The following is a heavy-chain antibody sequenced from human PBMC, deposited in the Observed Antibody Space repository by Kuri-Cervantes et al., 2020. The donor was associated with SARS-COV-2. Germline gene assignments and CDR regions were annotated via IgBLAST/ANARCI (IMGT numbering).Heavy chain of an antibody. D-gene: IGHD3-22*01. CDR3: ARDSKSITMIVVVPPMLDP. CDR2: ISYDGSNK. Sequence: GESLKISCAASGFTFSSYAMHWVRQAPGKGLEWVAVISYDGSNKYYADSVKGRFTISRDNSKNTLYLRMNSLRAEDTAVYYCARDSKSITMIVVVPPMLDPWGQGTLVTVSS. V-gene: IGHV3-30-3*01. J-gene: IGHJ5*02. CDR1: GFTFSSYA.